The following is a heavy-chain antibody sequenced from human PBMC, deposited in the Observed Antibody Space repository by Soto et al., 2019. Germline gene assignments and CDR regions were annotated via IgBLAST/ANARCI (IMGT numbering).Heavy chain of an antibody. CDR1: GFTFNRYG. V-gene: IGHV3-30*18. J-gene: IGHJ3*02. D-gene: IGHD5-12*01. Sequence: QVQLVESGGGVVQPGKSLRLSCAASGFTFNRYGMHWVRQAPGKGLEWVAVISFDGSNRYYADSVKGRFTISRHNSKNTLNLQMNSLRAEDTALYYCAKDAQDAWVATIRGDAFDMWGRGTMVTVSS. CDR3: AKDAQDAWVATIRGDAFDM. CDR2: ISFDGSNR.